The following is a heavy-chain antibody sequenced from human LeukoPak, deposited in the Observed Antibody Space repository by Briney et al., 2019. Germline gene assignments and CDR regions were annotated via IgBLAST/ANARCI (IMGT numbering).Heavy chain of an antibody. J-gene: IGHJ4*02. Sequence: GGSLRLSCAASGFTFSSYSMNWVRQAPGKGLEWASSISSSSSYIYYADSVKGRFTISRDNAKNSLYLQMNSLRAEDTAVYYCARGYSSSWDIDYWGQGTLVTVSS. CDR3: ARGYSSSWDIDY. V-gene: IGHV3-21*01. D-gene: IGHD6-13*01. CDR2: ISSSSSYI. CDR1: GFTFSSYS.